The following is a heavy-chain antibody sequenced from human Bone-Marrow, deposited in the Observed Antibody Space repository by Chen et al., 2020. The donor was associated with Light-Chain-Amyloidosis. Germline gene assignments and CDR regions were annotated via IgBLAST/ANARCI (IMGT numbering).Heavy chain of an antibody. CDR3: AGHYYDSNAYYTFDY. V-gene: IGHV4-59*01. CDR2: IYHSGST. CDR1: GGSFTSYH. Sequence: VQLQESGPGLVKPSENLCLTCSVSGGSFTSYHWSWIRQPPGKGLEWIGYIYHSGSTNYNPSLKSRVTISIEKSKNQFSLNLRSVTAADTAVYYCAGHYYDSNAYYTFDYWGQGALVTVSS. D-gene: IGHD3-22*01. J-gene: IGHJ4*02.